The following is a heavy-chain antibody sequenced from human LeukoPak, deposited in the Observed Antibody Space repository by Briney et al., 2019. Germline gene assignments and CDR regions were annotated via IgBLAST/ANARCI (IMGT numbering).Heavy chain of an antibody. Sequence: ASVKVSCKASGYTFTSYAMHWVRQAPGQRLEWMGWINAGNGNTKYSQKFQGRVTITRDTSASTAYMELSSLRSEDTAVYYCARGDILTGYYSWDPLDYWGQGTLVTVSS. D-gene: IGHD3-9*01. CDR1: GYTFTSYA. J-gene: IGHJ4*02. V-gene: IGHV1-3*01. CDR2: INAGNGNT. CDR3: ARGDILTGYYSWDPLDY.